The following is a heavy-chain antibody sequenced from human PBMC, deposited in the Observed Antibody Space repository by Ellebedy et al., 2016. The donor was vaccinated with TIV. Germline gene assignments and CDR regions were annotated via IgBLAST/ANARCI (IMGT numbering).Heavy chain of an antibody. CDR1: GFTFSSFS. D-gene: IGHD3-16*01. CDR2: IWHTGTS. J-gene: IGHJ3*02. V-gene: IGHV4-38-2*02. CDR3: VRGGGNAFDI. Sequence: ESLKISCTASGFTFSSFSMNWVRQPPGKGLEWIETIWHTGTSWYNTSLESRLTVSVDTSKNQFSMKLSSLSAADTALYYCVRGGGNAFDIWGQGTKVTVSS.